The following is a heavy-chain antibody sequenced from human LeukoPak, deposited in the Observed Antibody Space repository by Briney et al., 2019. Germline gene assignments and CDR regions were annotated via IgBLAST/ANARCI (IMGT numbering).Heavy chain of an antibody. V-gene: IGHV4-59*01. D-gene: IGHD3-10*01. CDR3: ARVEEGYGSGRRENYYYYYMDV. Sequence: SETLSLTCTVSGGSISSYYWSWIRQPPGKGLEWIGYIYYSGSTNYNPSLKSRVTISVDRSKNQFSLKLSSVTASDTAVYYCARVEEGYGSGRRENYYYYYMDVWGKGTTVTISS. CDR1: GGSISSYY. J-gene: IGHJ6*03. CDR2: IYYSGST.